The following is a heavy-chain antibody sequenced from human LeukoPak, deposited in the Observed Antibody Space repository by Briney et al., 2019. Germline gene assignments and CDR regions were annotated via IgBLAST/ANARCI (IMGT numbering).Heavy chain of an antibody. V-gene: IGHV1-18*01. CDR3: ARDGNGDYGNYYYGMDV. J-gene: IGHJ6*02. CDR1: GGTFSSYA. D-gene: IGHD4-17*01. Sequence: ASVKVSCKASGGTFSSYAISWVRQAPGQGLEWMGWISAYNGNTNYAQKLQGRVTMTTDTSTSTAYMELRSLRSDDTAVYYCARDGNGDYGNYYYGMDVWGQGTTVTVSS. CDR2: ISAYNGNT.